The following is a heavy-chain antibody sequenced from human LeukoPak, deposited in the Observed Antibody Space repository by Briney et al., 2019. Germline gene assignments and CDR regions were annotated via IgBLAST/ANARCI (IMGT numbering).Heavy chain of an antibody. J-gene: IGHJ4*02. CDR1: CGSFSAYY. CDR2: INHSGGT. V-gene: IGHV4-34*01. CDR3: ARIPGGSYGPDFDY. D-gene: IGHD1-26*01. Sequence: PSETLSLTCAVYCGSFSAYYWTGIRQPPGKGLEWVGEINHSGGTNYNPSLKSRVTISVDTSKHQSSLQLTSVTAADTAVYYCARIPGGSYGPDFDYWGQGTLVTVSS.